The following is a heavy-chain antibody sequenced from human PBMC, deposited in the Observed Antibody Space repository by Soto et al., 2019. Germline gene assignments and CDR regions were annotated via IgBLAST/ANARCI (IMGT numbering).Heavy chain of an antibody. V-gene: IGHV4-39*01. D-gene: IGHD5-12*01. CDR3: GRAHRISAYVGWFDP. J-gene: IGHJ5*02. CDR2: IYYSGSI. CDR1: GGSISSTSYY. Sequence: QLQLQESGPGLVKPSETLSLTCTVSGGSISSTSYYWGWIRQPPGKGLEWIGSIYYSGSIFHNPSLRSRVTIPRDRSKNQFPLKLSSVTAADSAVYYCGRAHRISAYVGWFDPWRQGTPVTVSS.